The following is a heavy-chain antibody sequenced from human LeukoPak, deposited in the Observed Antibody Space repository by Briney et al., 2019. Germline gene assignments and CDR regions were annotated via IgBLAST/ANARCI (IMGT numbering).Heavy chain of an antibody. V-gene: IGHV1-46*01. CDR3: VREFVGGTFDY. J-gene: IGHJ4*02. D-gene: IGHD3-3*01. CDR2: SYPDAGTT. CDR1: GYTFTTYY. Sequence: ASVKVSCKASGYTFTTYYIHWMRQTPGQGFEWMGVSYPDAGTTDHGPRLRDRFVMTADTATSTVYMELRSLTSKDTGAYCVREFVGGTFDYWGQGALITVSA.